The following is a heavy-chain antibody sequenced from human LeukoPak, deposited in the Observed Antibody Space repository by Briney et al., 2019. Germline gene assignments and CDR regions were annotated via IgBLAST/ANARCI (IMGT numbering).Heavy chain of an antibody. CDR3: ARSITMVRGVTFPFDY. J-gene: IGHJ4*02. CDR1: GYTFTSYG. D-gene: IGHD3-10*01. Sequence: ASVTVSFQASGYTFTSYGISWVRQAPGQGLEWMGWISDYNGNTNYAQKLQGRVTMTTDTSTSTAYMELRSLRSDDTAVYYCARSITMVRGVTFPFDYWGQGTLVTVSS. CDR2: ISDYNGNT. V-gene: IGHV1-18*01.